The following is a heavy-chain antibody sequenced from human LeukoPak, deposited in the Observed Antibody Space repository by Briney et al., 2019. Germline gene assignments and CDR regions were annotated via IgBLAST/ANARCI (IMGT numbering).Heavy chain of an antibody. CDR1: GFTFSSYA. Sequence: PGGSLRLSCAASGFTFSSYAMSWVRQAPGKGLEWVSGISGSGGSTYYADSVKGRFTISRDNSKNTLYLQMNSLRAEDTAVYYCAKDTYYDILTGYRYTEYFQHWGQGTLVTVSS. CDR2: ISGSGGST. V-gene: IGHV3-23*01. J-gene: IGHJ1*01. CDR3: AKDTYYDILTGYRYTEYFQH. D-gene: IGHD3-9*01.